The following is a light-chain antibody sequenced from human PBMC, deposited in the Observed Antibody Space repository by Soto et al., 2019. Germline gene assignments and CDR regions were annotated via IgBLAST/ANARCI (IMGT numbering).Light chain of an antibody. V-gene: IGKV1-5*01. J-gene: IGKJ1*01. CDR1: QGISSW. CDR2: DAS. Sequence: IRMTQSPSSFSASTGDRVTITCRASQGISSWLAWYQQKPGKAPKLLIYDASSLQSGVPSRFSGSGSGTEFTLTISSLQPDDFATYYCHQYKDYQETFGQGTKVDIK. CDR3: HQYKDYQET.